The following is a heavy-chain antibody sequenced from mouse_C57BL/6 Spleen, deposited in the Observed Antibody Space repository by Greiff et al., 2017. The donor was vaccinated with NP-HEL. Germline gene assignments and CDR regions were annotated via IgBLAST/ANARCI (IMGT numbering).Heavy chain of an antibody. CDR1: GYSITSGYY. CDR2: ISYDGSN. J-gene: IGHJ4*01. D-gene: IGHD2-3*01. V-gene: IGHV3-6*01. CDR3: ADGYYYAMDY. Sequence: DVQLQESGPGLVKPSQSLSLTCSVTGYSITSGYYWNWIRQFPGNKLEWMGYISYDGSNNYNPSLKNRISITRDTSKNQFFLKLNSVTTEDTATYYCADGYYYAMDYWGQGTSVTVSS.